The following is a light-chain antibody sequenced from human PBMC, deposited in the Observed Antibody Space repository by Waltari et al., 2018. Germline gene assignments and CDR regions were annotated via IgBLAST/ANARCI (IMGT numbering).Light chain of an antibody. CDR3: QAWDNSAGV. CDR1: NLGEKY. Sequence: SYELTQPPSVSVSPGQTASITCSGHNLGEKYVCWFQKRPGQAPVLVMYQDNKRPSGMPERFSGSNSGNTATLAISGAQAMDEDDYYCQAWDNSAGVFGGGTKLTVL. V-gene: IGLV3-1*01. CDR2: QDN. J-gene: IGLJ3*02.